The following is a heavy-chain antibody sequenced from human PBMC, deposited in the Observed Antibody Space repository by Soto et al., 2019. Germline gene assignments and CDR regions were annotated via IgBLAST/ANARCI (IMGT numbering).Heavy chain of an antibody. CDR1: GGTFSSYA. D-gene: IGHD1-26*01. Sequence: GASVKVSCKASGGTFSSYAISWVRQAPGQGLEWMGGIIPIFGTANYAQKVQGRVTVTAAESTSTAYMELSRLRSADTALYYCATATTLPARFDPWGQGTLVTVSS. CDR2: IIPIFGTA. V-gene: IGHV1-69*13. J-gene: IGHJ5*02. CDR3: ATATTLPARFDP.